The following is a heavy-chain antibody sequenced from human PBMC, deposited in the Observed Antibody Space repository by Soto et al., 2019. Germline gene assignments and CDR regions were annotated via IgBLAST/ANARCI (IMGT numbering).Heavy chain of an antibody. J-gene: IGHJ5*02. CDR2: ISYDGSNK. Sequence: GGSLRLSCQASGFTFGGFAMSWVRQAPGKGLEWVAVISYDGSNKYYADSVKGRFTISRDNSENTLYLQMNSLRAEDTAVYYCARDLITGGYSYGSGWFDPWGQGTLVTVSS. D-gene: IGHD5-18*01. CDR1: GFTFGGFA. V-gene: IGHV3-30-3*01. CDR3: ARDLITGGYSYGSGWFDP.